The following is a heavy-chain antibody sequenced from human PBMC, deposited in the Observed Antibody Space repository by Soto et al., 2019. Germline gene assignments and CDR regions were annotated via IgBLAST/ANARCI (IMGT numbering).Heavy chain of an antibody. CDR3: AREIVTAGGNNYFDP. V-gene: IGHV4-30-2*01. CDR2: IHHSGST. J-gene: IGHJ5*02. D-gene: IGHD2-21*02. Sequence: SETVSLTSVVSGGSISGGGSYWSWIRQPPEKGLEWIGYIHHSGSTYYNPSLKSRVTISVDKSNNQFSLRLNSLTAADTAVYFCAREIVTAGGNNYFDPWGPGTLVTVSS. CDR1: GGSISGGGSY.